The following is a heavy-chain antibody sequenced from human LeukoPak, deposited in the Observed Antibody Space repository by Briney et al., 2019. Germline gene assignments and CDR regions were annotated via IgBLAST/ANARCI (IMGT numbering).Heavy chain of an antibody. D-gene: IGHD1-7*01. Sequence: GRSLRLSCAASGFTFSSYGMHWVRQAPGKGLEWVAVISYDGSNKYYADSVKGRFTISRDNARNSLYLQMNSLRAEDTAVYYCARDRDWNSGFDYWGQGTLVTVSS. V-gene: IGHV3-30*03. CDR2: ISYDGSNK. CDR1: GFTFSSYG. J-gene: IGHJ4*02. CDR3: ARDRDWNSGFDY.